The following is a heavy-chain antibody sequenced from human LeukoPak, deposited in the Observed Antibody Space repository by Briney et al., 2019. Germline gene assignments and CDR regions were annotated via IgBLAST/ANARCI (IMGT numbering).Heavy chain of an antibody. CDR1: GYSISSGYY. V-gene: IGHV4-38-2*01. J-gene: IGHJ4*02. D-gene: IGHD3-22*01. CDR2: IYHSGST. CDR3: AITGGYYYDSSGSTEPTLDY. Sequence: SETLSLTCAVSGYSISSGYYWGWIRQPPGKGLEWIGSIYHSGSTYYNPSLKSRVTISVDTSKNQFSLRLSSVTAADTAVYYCAITGGYYYDSSGSTEPTLDYWGQGTLVTVSS.